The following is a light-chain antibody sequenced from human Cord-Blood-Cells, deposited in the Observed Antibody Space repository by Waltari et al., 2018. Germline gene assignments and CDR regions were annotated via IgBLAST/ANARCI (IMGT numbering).Light chain of an antibody. CDR1: QSISSY. CDR3: QQSYSTPLT. V-gene: IGKV1-39*01. CDR2: AAS. J-gene: IGKJ4*01. Sequence: DIQMTQSPSSLSASVGDRVTITCRASQSISSYLNWYQQKPGKAPKLRIYAASSLQSGVPSRFSGSGSGTDFTLTISSLQPEDFGTYYCQQSYSTPLTFGGGTKVEIK.